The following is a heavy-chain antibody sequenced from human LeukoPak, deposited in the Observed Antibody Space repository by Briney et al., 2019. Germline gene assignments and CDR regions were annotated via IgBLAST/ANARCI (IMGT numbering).Heavy chain of an antibody. V-gene: IGHV3-23*01. D-gene: IGHD6-19*01. CDR2: ISGSGGST. J-gene: IGHJ4*02. CDR1: GFTFSSYA. CDR3: AKDWPLSRRIAVAGTGFDY. Sequence: PGGSLRLSCAASGFTFSSYAMSWVRQAPGKRLEWVSGISGSGGSTYYADPVKGRFTISRDNSKNTLYLQMNSLRADDTAVYYCAKDWPLSRRIAVAGTGFDYQGQGALVTVAS.